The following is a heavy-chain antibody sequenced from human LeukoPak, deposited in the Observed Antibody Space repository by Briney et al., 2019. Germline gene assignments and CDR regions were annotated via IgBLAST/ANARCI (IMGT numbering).Heavy chain of an antibody. CDR1: GFTFSSYE. D-gene: IGHD3-22*01. V-gene: IGHV3-48*03. Sequence: GGSLRLSCAASGFTFSSYEMNWVRQAPGKGLEWVSYISSSGSTIYYADSVKGRFIISRDNAKNSLYLQMNSLRAEDTAVYYCARGSDSSGYYLCLFDYWGQGTLVTVSS. J-gene: IGHJ4*02. CDR2: ISSSGSTI. CDR3: ARGSDSSGYYLCLFDY.